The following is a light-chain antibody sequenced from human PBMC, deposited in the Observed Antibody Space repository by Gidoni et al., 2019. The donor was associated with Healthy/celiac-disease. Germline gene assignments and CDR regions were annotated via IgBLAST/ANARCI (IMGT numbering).Light chain of an antibody. V-gene: IGKV3-11*01. CDR2: DAS. Sequence: ELVLTQSPATLSLSPGERATLSCRASQSVSSYLAWYQQKPGQAPRLLIYDASNRATGIPARFSGSGSGTDFTLTISSLEPEDFAVHYCQQRSNWPQGYTFGQGTKLEIK. CDR1: QSVSSY. J-gene: IGKJ2*01. CDR3: QQRSNWPQGYT.